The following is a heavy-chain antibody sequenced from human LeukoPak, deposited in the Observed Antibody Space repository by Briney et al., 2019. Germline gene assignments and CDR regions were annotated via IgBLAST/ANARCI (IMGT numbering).Heavy chain of an antibody. Sequence: SETLSLTCTVSGGSISSYYWSWIRQPPGKGLEWIGYIYYSGSTNYNPSLKSRVTISVDTSKNQFSLKLSSVTAADTAVYYCARDYGGNPGAFDIWGQRTMVTVSS. V-gene: IGHV4-59*01. CDR1: GGSISSYY. J-gene: IGHJ3*02. D-gene: IGHD4-23*01. CDR2: IYYSGST. CDR3: ARDYGGNPGAFDI.